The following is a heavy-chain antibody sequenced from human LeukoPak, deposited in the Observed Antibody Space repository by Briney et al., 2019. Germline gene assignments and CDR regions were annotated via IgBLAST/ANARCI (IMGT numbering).Heavy chain of an antibody. J-gene: IGHJ4*02. Sequence: SETLSLTCTVSGGSIGSYYWSWIRQPPGKGLEWIGYIYYSGSTNYNPSLKSRVTISVDTSKNQFSLKLSSVTAADTAVYYCARDAPYYFDYWGQGTLVTVSS. CDR3: ARDAPYYFDY. CDR2: IYYSGST. CDR1: GGSIGSYY. V-gene: IGHV4-59*01.